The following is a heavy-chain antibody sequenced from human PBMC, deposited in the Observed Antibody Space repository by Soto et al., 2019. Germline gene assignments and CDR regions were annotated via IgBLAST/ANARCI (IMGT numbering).Heavy chain of an antibody. V-gene: IGHV3-7*01. Sequence: EVQLVESGGGLVQPGGSLRLSCTASGFTFSDSWMTWVRQAPGKGLEWVARIKPDESEKKYAASVKGRFSISRDKAKNSMYLQMDSLRGEDTAVYYCVRGGSNYASWGQGTLVTVSS. CDR1: GFTFSDSW. J-gene: IGHJ5*02. CDR2: IKPDESEK. CDR3: VRGGSNYAS. D-gene: IGHD4-4*01.